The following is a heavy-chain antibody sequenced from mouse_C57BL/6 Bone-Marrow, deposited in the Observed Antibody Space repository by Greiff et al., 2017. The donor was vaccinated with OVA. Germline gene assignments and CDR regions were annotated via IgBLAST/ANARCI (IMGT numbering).Heavy chain of an antibody. V-gene: IGHV1-26*01. CDR1: GYTFTDYY. D-gene: IGHD1-1*01. CDR3: ASGGYYGSSSGYAMDY. CDR2: INPNNGGT. J-gene: IGHJ4*01. Sequence: EVQLQQSGPELVKPGASVKISCKASGYTFTDYYMNWVKQSHGKSLEWIGDINPNNGGTSYNQKFKGKATLTVDKSSSTAYMELRSLTSEDSAVYYCASGGYYGSSSGYAMDYWGQGTSVTVSS.